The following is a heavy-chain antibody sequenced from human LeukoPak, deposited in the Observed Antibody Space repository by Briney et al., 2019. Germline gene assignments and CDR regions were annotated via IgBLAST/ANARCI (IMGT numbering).Heavy chain of an antibody. CDR2: ISRSGRYI. Sequence: GGSLRLSCAASGFTFSSYSMNWVRQAPGKGLEWVSSISRSGRYIYYADSVKGRFTISRDNAKNSLYLQMNSLRAEDTAVYYCARDRLDIVATIRAFDHWGQGTLVTVSS. V-gene: IGHV3-21*01. CDR1: GFTFSSYS. J-gene: IGHJ4*02. CDR3: ARDRLDIVATIRAFDH. D-gene: IGHD5-12*01.